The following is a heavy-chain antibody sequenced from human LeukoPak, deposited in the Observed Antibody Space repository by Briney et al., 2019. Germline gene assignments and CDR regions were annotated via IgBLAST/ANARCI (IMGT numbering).Heavy chain of an antibody. J-gene: IGHJ4*02. CDR1: GFAFNSDW. CDR3: TRRLDD. CDR2: IQHDESAK. Sequence: GGSLRLSCAALGFAFNSDWMDWGRKAPGKGREWVANIQHDESAKNYLVSVKGRFTISRDNAQNSLYLQMNGLRVEETAVYYCTRRLDDWGQGTLVTVSS. D-gene: IGHD3-16*01. V-gene: IGHV3-7*01.